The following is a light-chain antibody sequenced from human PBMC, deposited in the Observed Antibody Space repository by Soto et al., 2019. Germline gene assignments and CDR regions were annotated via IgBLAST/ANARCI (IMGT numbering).Light chain of an antibody. V-gene: IGKV3-20*01. CDR3: QHYDSLPIT. CDR1: QSVSSSY. Sequence: EIVLTQSPGTLSLSPGERATLSCRASQSVSSSYLAWYQQKPGQPPRLLIYGASSRATGIPDRFSGSGSGTDFTLTISRLEPEDFAVFDCQHYDSLPITFGQGTRLEIK. CDR2: GAS. J-gene: IGKJ5*01.